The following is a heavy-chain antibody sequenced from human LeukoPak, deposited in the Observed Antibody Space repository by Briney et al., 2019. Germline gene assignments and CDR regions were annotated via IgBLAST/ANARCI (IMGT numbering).Heavy chain of an antibody. CDR1: GHSFTSYW. V-gene: IGHV5-10-1*01. D-gene: IGHD2-2*01. CDR3: ARRVLYCSSTNCYYFDY. J-gene: IGHJ4*02. CDR2: IDPSDSYT. Sequence: GESLKISCKGSGHSFTSYWISWVRQMPGKGLEWMGRIDPSDSYTNYSPSFQGHVTISADKSISTAYLQWSSLKASDTAMYYCARRVLYCSSTNCYYFDYWGQGTLVTVSS.